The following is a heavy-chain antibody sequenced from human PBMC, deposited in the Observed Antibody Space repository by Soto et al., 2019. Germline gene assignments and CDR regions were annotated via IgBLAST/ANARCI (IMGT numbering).Heavy chain of an antibody. CDR1: GFTFSSFG. V-gene: IGHV3-30*18. Sequence: QVQLVESGGGVVQPGRSLRLSCVASGFTFSSFGMYWVRQAPGKGLERVAGISYDGSNKYYVDSVKGRFTISRDNSKNTLNLEMSSLRPEDTAVYYCAKDRGVAPYFHYWGQGALVTVSS. J-gene: IGHJ4*02. CDR2: ISYDGSNK. D-gene: IGHD3-10*01. CDR3: AKDRGVAPYFHY.